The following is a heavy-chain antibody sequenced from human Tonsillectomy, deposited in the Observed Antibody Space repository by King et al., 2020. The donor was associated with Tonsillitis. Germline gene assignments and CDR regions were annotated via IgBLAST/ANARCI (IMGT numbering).Heavy chain of an antibody. Sequence: QVQLVESGGGVVQPGRSLRLSCAASGFTFSSYGMHWVRQAPGKGLEWVAVISYDGSNKYYADSVKGRFTISRDNSENTLYLQMNSLRAEDTAVYYCAKPLSLRIRVPPLDAFDIWGQGTMVTVSS. V-gene: IGHV3-30*18. J-gene: IGHJ3*02. CDR2: ISYDGSNK. CDR3: AKPLSLRIRVPPLDAFDI. CDR1: GFTFSSYG. D-gene: IGHD2-15*01.